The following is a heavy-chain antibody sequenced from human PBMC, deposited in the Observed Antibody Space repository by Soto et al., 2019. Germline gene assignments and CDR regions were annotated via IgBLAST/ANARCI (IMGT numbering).Heavy chain of an antibody. V-gene: IGHV5-10-1*01. CDR1: GYSFTSYW. Sequence: PGESLKICCKGSGYSFTSYWISWVRQMPGKGLEWMGRIDPSDSYTNYSPSFQGHVTISADKSISTAYLQWSSLKASDTAMYYCSRAAVGYDSSGDYVWFDPWGQGTLVTVSS. D-gene: IGHD3-22*01. CDR3: SRAAVGYDSSGDYVWFDP. CDR2: IDPSDSYT. J-gene: IGHJ5*01.